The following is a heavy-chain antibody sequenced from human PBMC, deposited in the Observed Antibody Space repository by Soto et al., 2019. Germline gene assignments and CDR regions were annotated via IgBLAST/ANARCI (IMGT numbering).Heavy chain of an antibody. CDR1: GFTFSSYA. J-gene: IGHJ5*02. CDR3: VKGRYSYGFGFDP. V-gene: IGHV3-64D*06. Sequence: PGGSLRLSCSASGFTFSSYAMHWVRQAPGKGLEYVSAISSNGGSTYYADSVKGRFTISRDNSKNTLYLQMSSLRAEDTAVYYCVKGRYSYGFGFDPWGQGTLVTVSS. CDR2: ISSNGGST. D-gene: IGHD5-18*01.